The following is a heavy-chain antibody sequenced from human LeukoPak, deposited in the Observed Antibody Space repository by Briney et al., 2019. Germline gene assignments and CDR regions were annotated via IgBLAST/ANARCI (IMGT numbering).Heavy chain of an antibody. CDR3: ATLAYYDFWSGLDY. CDR1: GGSISSSSYY. Sequence: SETLSLTCTVSGGSISSSSYYWGWIRQPPGKGLEWIGSIYYSGSTNYNPSLKSRVTISVDTSKNQFSLKLSSVTAADTAVYYCATLAYYDFWSGLDYWGQGTLVTVSS. V-gene: IGHV4-39*01. CDR2: IYYSGST. J-gene: IGHJ4*02. D-gene: IGHD3-3*01.